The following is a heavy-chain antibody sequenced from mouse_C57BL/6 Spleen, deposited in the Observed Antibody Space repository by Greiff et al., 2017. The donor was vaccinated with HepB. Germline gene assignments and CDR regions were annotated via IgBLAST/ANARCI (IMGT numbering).Heavy chain of an antibody. CDR1: GFTFSDYG. CDR3: ARNWDRGFAY. Sequence: EVNVVESGGGLVKPGGSLKLSCAASGFTFSDYGMHWVRQAPEKGLEWVAYISSGSSTIYYADTVKGRCTISRDNAKNTLFLQMTSLRSEDTAIYYCARNWDRGFAYWGQGTLVTVSA. D-gene: IGHD4-1*01. V-gene: IGHV5-17*01. CDR2: ISSGSSTI. J-gene: IGHJ3*01.